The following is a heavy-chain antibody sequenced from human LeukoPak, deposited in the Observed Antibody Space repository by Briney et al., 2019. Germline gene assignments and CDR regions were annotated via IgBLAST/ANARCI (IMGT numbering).Heavy chain of an antibody. D-gene: IGHD6-19*01. Sequence: GGSLRLSCAASGFTFSSYAMHWVRQAPGKGLEWVAVISYDGSKKYYADSVKGRFTISRDNSKNTLYLQMNSLRAEDTAVYYCARSASGWFYHFDYWGQGTLVTVSS. CDR2: ISYDGSKK. CDR3: ARSASGWFYHFDY. CDR1: GFTFSSYA. J-gene: IGHJ4*02. V-gene: IGHV3-30*01.